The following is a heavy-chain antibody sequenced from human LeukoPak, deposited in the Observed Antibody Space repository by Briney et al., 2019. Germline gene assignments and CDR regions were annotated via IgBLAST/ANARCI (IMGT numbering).Heavy chain of an antibody. Sequence: SETLSLTCTVSGGSISSGSYYWSWIRQPAGKGLEWIGRMYTSGNTNYHPSLKSRVTISADTSKNQFSLRLSSVTAADTAVYYCASITSCWYVEYWPQGTLVSVSS. CDR1: GGSISSGSYY. D-gene: IGHD6-19*01. CDR2: MYTSGNT. J-gene: IGHJ4*02. CDR3: ASITSCWYVEY. V-gene: IGHV4-61*02.